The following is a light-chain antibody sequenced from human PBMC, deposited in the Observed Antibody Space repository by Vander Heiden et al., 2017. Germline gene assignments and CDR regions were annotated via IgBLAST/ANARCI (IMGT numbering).Light chain of an antibody. V-gene: IGKV1-9*01. CDR2: SAS. Sequence: DIQLTQSPSFLCASVGDRVTITCRASQGISSYLAWYQQTPGKAPKLLISSASALQSGVPSRFSGSGSGTEFTLTINSLQPEDSATFYCEHLNNFPLTFGGGTKVEI. CDR1: QGISSY. J-gene: IGKJ4*01. CDR3: EHLNNFPLT.